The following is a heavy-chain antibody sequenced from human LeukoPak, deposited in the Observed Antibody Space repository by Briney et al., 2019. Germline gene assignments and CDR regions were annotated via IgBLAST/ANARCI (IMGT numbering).Heavy chain of an antibody. J-gene: IGHJ3*02. CDR2: IFYSGST. CDR1: GGSISSFY. D-gene: IGHD3-22*01. V-gene: IGHV4-59*12. CDR3: AKSNGYGLIDI. Sequence: PSETLSLTCTVSGGSISSFYWSWIRQPPGKALEWIGNIFYSGSTYYSPSLKSRVTISLDTSRNQFSLKLNSVTAADTAVYYCAKSNGYGLIDIWGQGTMVTVSS.